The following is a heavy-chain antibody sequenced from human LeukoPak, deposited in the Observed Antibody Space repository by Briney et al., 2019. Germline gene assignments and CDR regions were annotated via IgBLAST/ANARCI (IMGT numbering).Heavy chain of an antibody. CDR3: ARDMYYDFWSGYVIDY. CDR2: ISYDGSNK. J-gene: IGHJ4*02. V-gene: IGHV3-30-3*01. D-gene: IGHD3-3*01. CDR1: GFTFSSYA. Sequence: PGGSLRLSCAASGFTFSSYAMSWVRQAPGKGLGWVAVISYDGSNKYYADSVKGRFTISRDNSKNTLYLQMNSLRAEDTAVYYCARDMYYDFWSGYVIDYWGQGTLVTASS.